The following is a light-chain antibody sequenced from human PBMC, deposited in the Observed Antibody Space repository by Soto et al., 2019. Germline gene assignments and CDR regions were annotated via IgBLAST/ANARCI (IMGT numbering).Light chain of an antibody. CDR3: QQYGASPFT. V-gene: IGKV3-20*01. J-gene: IGKJ3*01. CDR1: ESVYINS. CDR2: GAS. Sequence: EIVLTQSPGTLSLSPGESATLSCKASESVYINSFAWYYQKPGQPPRLLIYGASTMATGIPDRFSGSGSGTDFVLSINRLEVEDSGMYYCQQYGASPFTFGPGTRVDSK.